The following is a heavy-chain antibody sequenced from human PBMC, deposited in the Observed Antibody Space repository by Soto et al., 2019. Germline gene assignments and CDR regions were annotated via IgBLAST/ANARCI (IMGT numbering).Heavy chain of an antibody. Sequence: QVQLQQWGAGLLKPSETLSLTCAVYGGSFSGYYWSWIRQPPGKGLEWIGEINHSGSTNYNPSLKSRVTISVDTSKNQFSLKLSSVTAADTAVYYCASSPEAEVIIAAAGTGAFDIWGQGTMVTVSS. J-gene: IGHJ3*02. CDR1: GGSFSGYY. V-gene: IGHV4-34*01. CDR3: ASSPEAEVIIAAAGTGAFDI. D-gene: IGHD6-13*01. CDR2: INHSGST.